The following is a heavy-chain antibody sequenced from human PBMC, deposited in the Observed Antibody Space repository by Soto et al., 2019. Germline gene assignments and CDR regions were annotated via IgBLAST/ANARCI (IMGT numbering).Heavy chain of an antibody. CDR2: IDPSDSYT. CDR3: ASSRYYYDSSGNFDC. J-gene: IGHJ4*02. CDR1: GYSFTSYW. Sequence: VESLKISCKGSGYSFTSYWISWLRQMPVKGLEWMGRIDPSDSYTNYSPSFQGHVTISADKSISTAYLQWSSLKASDTAMYYCASSRYYYDSSGNFDCWGQGTLVTVSS. V-gene: IGHV5-10-1*01. D-gene: IGHD3-22*01.